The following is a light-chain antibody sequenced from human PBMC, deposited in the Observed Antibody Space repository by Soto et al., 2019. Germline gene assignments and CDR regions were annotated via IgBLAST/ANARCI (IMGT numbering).Light chain of an antibody. V-gene: IGLV2-14*01. CDR1: SSDIGTYNY. CDR2: EVN. CDR3: SSYTTSNTWV. Sequence: QSVLTQPASVSASPGQSITISCTGTSSDIGTYNYVSWYQQHPGKAPKLMIFEVNNRPSWVSNRFSGSKSGNTASLTVSGLQAEDEADYYCSSYTTSNTWVFGGGTKLTGL. J-gene: IGLJ3*02.